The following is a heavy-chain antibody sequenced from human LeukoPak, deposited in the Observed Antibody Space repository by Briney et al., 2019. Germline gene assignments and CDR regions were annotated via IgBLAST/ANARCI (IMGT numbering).Heavy chain of an antibody. CDR2: IYYTGSA. Sequence: SETLSLTCTVSGGSISSSSYYWGWIRQPPGKGLEWIGSIYYTGSAYCNPSLKSRVTISVDTPKNQFSLKLSSVTAADTAVYYCARHKLGYCSSASCSWVAFDIWGQGTMVTVSP. V-gene: IGHV4-39*01. CDR3: ARHKLGYCSSASCSWVAFDI. CDR1: GGSISSSSYY. J-gene: IGHJ3*02. D-gene: IGHD2-2*01.